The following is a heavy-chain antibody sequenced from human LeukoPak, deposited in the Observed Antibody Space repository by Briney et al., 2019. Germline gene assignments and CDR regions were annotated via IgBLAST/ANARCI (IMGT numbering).Heavy chain of an antibody. D-gene: IGHD6-13*01. CDR3: AKAAVYSRNWTPFDD. Sequence: GRSLRLSCAAPGFTFSVYGMHWVRQAPGKGLEWVALLSGDETYIDYTDSVKGRFTISRDTSKNTLFLQMNSLRADDTAIYYCAKAAVYSRNWTPFDDWGQGTLVTVSS. CDR1: GFTFSVYG. V-gene: IGHV3-30*18. CDR2: LSGDETYI. J-gene: IGHJ4*02.